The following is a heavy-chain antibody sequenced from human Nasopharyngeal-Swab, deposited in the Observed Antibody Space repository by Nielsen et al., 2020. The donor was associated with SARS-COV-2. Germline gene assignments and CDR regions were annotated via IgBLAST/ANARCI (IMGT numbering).Heavy chain of an antibody. CDR3: ARVPGDTAMASDY. V-gene: IGHV3-33*01. Sequence: WIRQPPGKGLEWVAVIWYDGSNKYYADSVKGRLTISRDNSKNTLYLQMNSLRAEDTAVYYCARVPGDTAMASDYWGQGTLVTVSS. J-gene: IGHJ4*02. CDR2: IWYDGSNK. D-gene: IGHD5-18*01.